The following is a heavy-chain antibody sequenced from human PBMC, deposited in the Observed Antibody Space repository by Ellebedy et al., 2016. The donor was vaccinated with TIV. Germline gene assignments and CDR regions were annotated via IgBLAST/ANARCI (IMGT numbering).Heavy chain of an antibody. CDR1: GGSVSSGSYY. CDR2: IYYSGST. Sequence: SETLSLXXTVSGGSVSSGSYYWSWIRQPPGKGLEWIGYIYYSGSTNYNPSLKSRVTISVDTSKKQFALRLSSVTAADTAVYYCARRSIRRCSFGSGNPYCSGYFDHWGQGVLVTVSS. CDR3: ARRSIRRCSFGSGNPYCSGYFDH. V-gene: IGHV4-61*01. J-gene: IGHJ4*02. D-gene: IGHD3-10*01.